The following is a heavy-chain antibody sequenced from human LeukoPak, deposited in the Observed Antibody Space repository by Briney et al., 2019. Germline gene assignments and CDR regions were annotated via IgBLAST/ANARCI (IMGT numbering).Heavy chain of an antibody. CDR2: ISSSGSTI. V-gene: IGHV3-48*03. D-gene: IGHD3-22*01. Sequence: GGSLRLSCAASGFTFSSYEMNWVRQAPGKGLEWVSYISSSGSTIYYADSVKGRFTISRDNAKNSLYLQMNSLRAEDTAIYYCARVDYDRSGEDANAEYFQHWGQGTLVTVSS. CDR3: ARVDYDRSGEDANAEYFQH. CDR1: GFTFSSYE. J-gene: IGHJ1*01.